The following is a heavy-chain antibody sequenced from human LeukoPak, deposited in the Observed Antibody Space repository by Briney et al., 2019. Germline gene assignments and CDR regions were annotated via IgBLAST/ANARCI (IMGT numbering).Heavy chain of an antibody. CDR3: AKCGAAAGRYYFDY. CDR2: ICGSGGST. J-gene: IGHJ4*02. V-gene: IGHV3-23*01. Sequence: GGSLRLSCAASGFTFSSYAMSWVRQAPGKGLEWVSGICGSGGSTYYADSVKGRFTISRDNSKNTLYLQMNSLRAEDTAVYYCAKCGAAAGRYYFDYWGQGTLVTVSS. D-gene: IGHD6-13*01. CDR1: GFTFSSYA.